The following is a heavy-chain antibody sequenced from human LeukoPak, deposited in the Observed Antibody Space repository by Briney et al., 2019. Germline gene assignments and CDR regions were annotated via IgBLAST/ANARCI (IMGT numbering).Heavy chain of an antibody. V-gene: IGHV3-7*03. D-gene: IGHD3-16*01. J-gene: IGHJ6*02. CDR3: ARGGGLDV. CDR1: GFTFSSYW. Sequence: GGSLRLSCAASGFTFSSYWMNWARQAPGKGLEWVASLNHNGNVNYYVDSVKGRFTISRDNAKNSLYLQMSNLRAEDTAAYFCARGGGLDVWGQGATVTVSS. CDR2: LNHNGNVN.